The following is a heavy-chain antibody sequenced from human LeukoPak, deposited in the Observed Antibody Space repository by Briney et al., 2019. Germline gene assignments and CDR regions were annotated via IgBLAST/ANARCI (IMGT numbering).Heavy chain of an antibody. CDR2: VYYTGST. CDR3: ARHGVYSSSSYFDY. D-gene: IGHD6-6*01. CDR1: GASISTLY. J-gene: IGHJ4*02. V-gene: IGHV4-59*08. Sequence: PSGTLSLTCSVSGASISTLYWSWIRQPPGKGLEWIGYVYYTGSTNYNPSLKSRVTIFPDTSKNQFSLRLTSVTAADTAVYYCARHGVYSSSSYFDYLGQGTLVTVSS.